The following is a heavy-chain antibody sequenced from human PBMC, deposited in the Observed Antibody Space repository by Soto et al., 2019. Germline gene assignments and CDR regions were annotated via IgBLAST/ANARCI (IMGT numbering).Heavy chain of an antibody. CDR1: GFTFSSYA. Sequence: EVQLLESGGGLVQPGGSLRLSCAASGFTFSSYAMSWVRQTPGKGLEWVSTISGSGGSTYYADSVKGRFTISRDNSKNTLYLQMNSLRAEDTAVYYCAKGGRWELPLDYWGQGTLVTVSS. V-gene: IGHV3-23*01. D-gene: IGHD1-26*01. CDR3: AKGGRWELPLDY. J-gene: IGHJ4*02. CDR2: ISGSGGST.